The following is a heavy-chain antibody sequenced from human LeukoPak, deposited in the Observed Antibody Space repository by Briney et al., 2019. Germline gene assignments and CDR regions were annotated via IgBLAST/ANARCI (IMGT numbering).Heavy chain of an antibody. J-gene: IGHJ4*02. CDR2: INLNSGGT. Sequence: ASVKVSCKASGYTFTGYYMHWVRQAPGQGLEWMGWINLNSGGTNYAQKFQGRVTMTRDTSISTAYMELSRLRSDDTAVYYCARGVIVLMVYAMPDYWGQGTLVTVSS. V-gene: IGHV1-2*02. CDR1: GYTFTGYY. D-gene: IGHD2-8*01. CDR3: ARGVIVLMVYAMPDY.